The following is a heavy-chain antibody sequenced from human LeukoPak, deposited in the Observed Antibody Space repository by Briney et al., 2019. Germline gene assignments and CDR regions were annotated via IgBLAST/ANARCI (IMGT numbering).Heavy chain of an antibody. CDR3: ARGRPYTIFGGRGGTIDY. CDR1: GGSISSSSYY. J-gene: IGHJ4*02. D-gene: IGHD3-3*01. CDR2: IYYSGST. Sequence: SETLSLTCTVSGGSISSSSYYWGWIRQPPGKGLEWIGSIYYSGSTYYNPSLKSRVTISVDTSKNQFSLKLSSVTAADTAVYYCARGRPYTIFGGRGGTIDYWGQGTLVTVSS. V-gene: IGHV4-39*07.